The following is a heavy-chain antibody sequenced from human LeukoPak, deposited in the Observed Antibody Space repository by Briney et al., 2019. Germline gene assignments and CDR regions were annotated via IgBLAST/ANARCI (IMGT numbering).Heavy chain of an antibody. CDR3: ARSSGYYYHTDY. D-gene: IGHD3-22*01. J-gene: IGHJ4*02. CDR1: GGSISSGSYY. Sequence: SETLSLTCTVSGGSISSGSYYWSWIRQPAGKGLEWIGRIYTSGSTNYNPSLKSRVTISVDTSKNQFSLKLSSVTAADTAVYYCARSSGYYYHTDYWGQGTLVTVSS. CDR2: IYTSGST. V-gene: IGHV4-61*02.